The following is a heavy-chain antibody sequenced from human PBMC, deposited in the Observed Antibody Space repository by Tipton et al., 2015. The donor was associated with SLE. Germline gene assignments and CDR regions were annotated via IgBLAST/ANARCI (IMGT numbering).Heavy chain of an antibody. CDR3: ARGLVGGY. Sequence: QLVQSGAEVRKPGASVKVSCKASGYTFTNYGISWVRQAPGQGLEWMGWISPNNGNTKYAQRFQGRVTVTTDTSTSTTYMALRSPRSDDTAVYYCARGLVGGYWGQGTLVTVSS. V-gene: IGHV1-18*01. J-gene: IGHJ4*02. CDR2: ISPNNGNT. CDR1: GYTFTNYG. D-gene: IGHD3-10*01.